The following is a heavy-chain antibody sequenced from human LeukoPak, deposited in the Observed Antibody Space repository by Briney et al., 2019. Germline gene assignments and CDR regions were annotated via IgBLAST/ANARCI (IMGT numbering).Heavy chain of an antibody. CDR2: ISGSGGST. J-gene: IGHJ4*02. CDR3: AKAHYDFWSGYYRLYYFDY. D-gene: IGHD3-3*01. V-gene: IGHV3-23*01. Sequence: PGGSLRLSCAASGFTFSSYAMSWVRQAPGKGLEWVSAISGSGGSTYYADSVKGWFTISRDNSKNTLYLQMNSLRAEDTAVYYCAKAHYDFWSGYYRLYYFDYWGQGTLVTVSS. CDR1: GFTFSSYA.